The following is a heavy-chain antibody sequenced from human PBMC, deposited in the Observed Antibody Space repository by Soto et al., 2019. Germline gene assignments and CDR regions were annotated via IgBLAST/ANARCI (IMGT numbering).Heavy chain of an antibody. Sequence: QVQLQESGPGLVKPSQTLSLTCTVSGGSISSGGYYWSWIRQHPGKGLEWIGYIYYSGSTYYNPALKSRVTRSVDTSKNQFSMKLSSVTAADTAVYYCARVTAIRGGGAHIYYFDYWGQGTLVTVSS. CDR3: ARVTAIRGGGAHIYYFDY. CDR2: IYYSGST. V-gene: IGHV4-31*03. D-gene: IGHD2-2*02. J-gene: IGHJ4*02. CDR1: GGSISSGGYY.